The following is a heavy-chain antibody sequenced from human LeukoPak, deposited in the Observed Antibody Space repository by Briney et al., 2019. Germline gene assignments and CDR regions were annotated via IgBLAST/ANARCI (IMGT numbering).Heavy chain of an antibody. CDR3: AREAYDFWRKINYYYMDV. CDR1: GYTFTSYG. J-gene: IGHJ6*03. Sequence: ASVKVSCKASGYTFTSYGISWVRQAPGQGLEWMGWISAYNGNTNYAQKLQGRVTMTTDTSTSTAYMELRSLRSDDTAVYYCAREAYDFWRKINYYYMDVWGKGTTVTVSS. V-gene: IGHV1-18*01. D-gene: IGHD3-3*01. CDR2: ISAYNGNT.